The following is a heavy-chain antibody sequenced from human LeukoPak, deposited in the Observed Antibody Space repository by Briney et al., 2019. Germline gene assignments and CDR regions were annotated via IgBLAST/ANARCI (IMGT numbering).Heavy chain of an antibody. D-gene: IGHD5-24*01. CDR1: EFTFSHFA. J-gene: IGHJ4*02. CDR3: TRDAYNFNDFDY. Sequence: GGSLRLSCAVSEFTFSHFAMHWVRQAPGKGLEWVAVVSSHGNDGYYADSVKGRFTISRDNSKITLYLQIDSLRAEDTAIYYCTRDAYNFNDFDYWSQGTLVTVSS. V-gene: IGHV3-30*01. CDR2: VSSHGNDG.